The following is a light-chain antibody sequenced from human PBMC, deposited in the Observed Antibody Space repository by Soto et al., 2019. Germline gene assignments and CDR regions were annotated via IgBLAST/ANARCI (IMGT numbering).Light chain of an antibody. Sequence: EIVLTQSPGTLSLSPGERATLSCRASQSVSSSYLAWYQQKPGQAPRLLIYGASSRATGIPDRFSVSGSGTDFDLTISRLEPEDFAVYYCQQHGSTPPITFGPGTKVDIK. CDR1: QSVSSSY. CDR3: QQHGSTPPIT. J-gene: IGKJ3*01. V-gene: IGKV3-20*01. CDR2: GAS.